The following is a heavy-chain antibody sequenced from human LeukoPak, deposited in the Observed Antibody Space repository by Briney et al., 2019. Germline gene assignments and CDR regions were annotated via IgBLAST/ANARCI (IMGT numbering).Heavy chain of an antibody. CDR3: AREVASSVEY. CDR2: IYYSGTT. J-gene: IGHJ4*02. Sequence: PSETLSLTCTVSGGSISSSSYYWGWIRQPPGKGLEWIGGIYYSGTTYYNPSLISRLTISVDTSRNQFSLRLSSVTAADTAVYHCAREVASSVEYWGQGSLVTVSS. V-gene: IGHV4-39*02. CDR1: GGSISSSSYY. D-gene: IGHD3-10*01.